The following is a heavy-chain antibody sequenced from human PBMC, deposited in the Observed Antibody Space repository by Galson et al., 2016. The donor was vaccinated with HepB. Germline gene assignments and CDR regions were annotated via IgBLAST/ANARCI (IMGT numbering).Heavy chain of an antibody. CDR2: ISSSSSTI. Sequence: SLRLSCAASGFTFSSYSMNWVRQAPGKGLEWVSYISSSSSTIYYADSVKGRFTISRDNSKSTLYLQMNSLRVEDTAVYYCARGGNYGYTWGLGTLVTVSS. CDR3: ARGGNYGYT. D-gene: IGHD1-26*01. CDR1: GFTFSSYS. J-gene: IGHJ4*02. V-gene: IGHV3-48*01.